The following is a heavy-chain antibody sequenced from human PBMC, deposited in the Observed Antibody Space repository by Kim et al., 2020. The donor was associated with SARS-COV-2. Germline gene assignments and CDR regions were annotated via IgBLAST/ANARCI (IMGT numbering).Heavy chain of an antibody. J-gene: IGHJ6*02. CDR1: GGSFSSGNW. CDR2: IYHSGST. D-gene: IGHD5-12*01. CDR3: ARAKSYYNYGMDV. V-gene: IGHV4-4*02. Sequence: SETLSLTCAVSGGSFSSGNWWTWVRQSPGKGLEGIGEIYHSGSTNYNPSLKSRVTISVDKSRNQFFMRLSSVTAADTAVYYCARAKSYYNYGMDVWGQGTTVTVAS.